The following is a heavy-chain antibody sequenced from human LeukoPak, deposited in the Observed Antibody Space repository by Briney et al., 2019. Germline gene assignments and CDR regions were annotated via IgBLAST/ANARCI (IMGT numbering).Heavy chain of an antibody. Sequence: GGSLRLSCAASGFIFSSFGMHWVRQAPGRGLEWVAFIQDDESNKFYADSVKGRFTISRDNSKNTLFLQMNSLRPEDTALYYCAKQMVERPHYYYMDVWGKGTTVTVSS. CDR1: GFIFSSFG. D-gene: IGHD2-15*01. CDR3: AKQMVERPHYYYMDV. CDR2: IQDDESNK. J-gene: IGHJ6*03. V-gene: IGHV3-30*02.